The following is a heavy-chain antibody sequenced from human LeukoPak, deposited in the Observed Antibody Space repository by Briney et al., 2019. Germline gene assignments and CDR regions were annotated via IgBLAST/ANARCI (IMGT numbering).Heavy chain of an antibody. CDR3: TTRLTGVDY. V-gene: IGHV3-15*01. D-gene: IGHD1-20*01. CDR1: GFTFSNGL. CDR2: IKSKTDGGTT. J-gene: IGHJ4*02. Sequence: GGSLRLYCAASGFTFSNGLMSWVRQATGKGLEWVGRIKSKTDGGTTDYAAPVKGRFTISRDDSKNTVYLQMNSLKTEDTAVYYCTTRLTGVDYWGQGTLVTVSS.